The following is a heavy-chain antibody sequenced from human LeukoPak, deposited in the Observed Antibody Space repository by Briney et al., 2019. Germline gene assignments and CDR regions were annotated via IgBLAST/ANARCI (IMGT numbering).Heavy chain of an antibody. CDR3: ARGGYSSGWYMKGSYYYGMDV. V-gene: IGHV3-21*01. D-gene: IGHD6-19*01. J-gene: IGHJ6*04. CDR2: ISSNGSYI. Sequence: GGSLRLSCAASGFTFSSYSMNWVRQAPGKGLEWVSSISSNGSYIYYADSVKGRFTISRDNAKNSLYLQMNSLRAEDTAVYYCARGGYSSGWYMKGSYYYGMDVWGKGTTVTVSS. CDR1: GFTFSSYS.